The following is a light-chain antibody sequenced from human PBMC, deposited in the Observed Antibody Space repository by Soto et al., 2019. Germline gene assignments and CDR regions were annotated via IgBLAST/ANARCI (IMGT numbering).Light chain of an antibody. CDR3: QQYYSYPLT. J-gene: IGKJ1*01. CDR2: EAS. V-gene: IGKV1-5*03. Sequence: IQMTQSPSTLSASIGDRVTITCRASQTVYSWLAWYQQTPGTAPNLLIYEASTLHSGVPSRFSGSGSGTDFTLTISCLQSEDFATYYCQQYYSYPLTFGQGTKVDIK. CDR1: QTVYSW.